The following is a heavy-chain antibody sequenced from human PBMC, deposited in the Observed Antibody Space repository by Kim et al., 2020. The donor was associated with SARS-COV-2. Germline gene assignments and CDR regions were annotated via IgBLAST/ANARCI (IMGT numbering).Heavy chain of an antibody. CDR3: ARVRLDNAFDL. CDR1: GHMFTRYG. Sequence: ASVKVSCKVSGHMFTRYGFTWVRQALGQGLEWMGWISADTTHTNYARGLRDRVTMTTDTSTNTAYMELRSLRSDDTAVYYCARVRLDNAFDLWGQGTTVIVS. CDR2: ISADTTHT. D-gene: IGHD3-9*01. V-gene: IGHV1-18*04. J-gene: IGHJ3*01.